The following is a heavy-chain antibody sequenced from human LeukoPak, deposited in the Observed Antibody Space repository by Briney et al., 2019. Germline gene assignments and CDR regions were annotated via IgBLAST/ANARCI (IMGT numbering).Heavy chain of an antibody. CDR2: IWPGDSET. J-gene: IGHJ3*02. CDR3: ARRAHHDAFDI. CDR1: GYSFPSYW. V-gene: IGHV5-51*01. Sequence: GESLKISCKGSGYSFPSYWIAWVRQMPGKGLEWMGSIWPGDSETTYSPSFQGQVTISADQSISTASLQWSSLKASDTAMYYCARRAHHDAFDIWGQGTMVTVSS.